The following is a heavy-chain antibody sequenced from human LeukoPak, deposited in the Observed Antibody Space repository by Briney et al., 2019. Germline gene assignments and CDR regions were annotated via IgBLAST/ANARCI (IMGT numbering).Heavy chain of an antibody. V-gene: IGHV5-51*01. J-gene: IGHJ4*02. D-gene: IGHD3-22*01. CDR3: ARQYYYDSSGYYEVFDY. CDR2: IYPGDSDT. CDR1: GYSFTSYW. Sequence: GESLKISRKGSGYSFTSYWIGWVRQMPGKGLEWMGIIYPGDSDTRYSPSFQGQVTISADKSISTAYLQWSSLKASDTAMYYCARQYYYDSSGYYEVFDYWGQGTLVTVFS.